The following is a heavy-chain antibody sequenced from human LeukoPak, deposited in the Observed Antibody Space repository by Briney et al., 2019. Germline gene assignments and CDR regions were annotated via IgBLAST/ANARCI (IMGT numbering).Heavy chain of an antibody. V-gene: IGHV4-59*01. CDR1: GGSISSYY. Sequence: SETLSLTCTVSGGSISSYYWSWIRQPPGKGLEWIGYIYYSGSTNYNPSLKSRVTISVDTSKNQFSLKLSSVTAADTAVYYCARAERNLLTGPLNWFDPWSQGTLVTVSS. J-gene: IGHJ5*02. CDR2: IYYSGST. D-gene: IGHD3-9*01. CDR3: ARAERNLLTGPLNWFDP.